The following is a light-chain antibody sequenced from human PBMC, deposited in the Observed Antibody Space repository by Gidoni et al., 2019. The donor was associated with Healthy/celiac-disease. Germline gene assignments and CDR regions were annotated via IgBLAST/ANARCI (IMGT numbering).Light chain of an antibody. CDR1: NIGSKN. Sequence: SYELTQPLPVSVALGQTARITCGGNNIGSKNVHWYQQKPGQAPVLVIYRDSNRPSGIPELFSGSNSGNTATLTISRAQAGDEADYYCQVWDSSTEFGGGTKLTVL. J-gene: IGLJ3*02. V-gene: IGLV3-9*01. CDR3: QVWDSSTE. CDR2: RDS.